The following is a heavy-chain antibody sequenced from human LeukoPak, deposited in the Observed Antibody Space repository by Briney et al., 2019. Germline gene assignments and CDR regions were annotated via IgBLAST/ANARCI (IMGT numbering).Heavy chain of an antibody. CDR3: ASRGYGSDNYYYYYYMDV. Sequence: GGSLRLSCAASGFTFSSYEMNWVRQAPGKGLEWVSSISSSSSYIYYADSVKGRFTISRDNAKNSLYLQMNSLRAEGTAVYYCASRGYGSDNYYYYYYMDVWGKGTTVTVSS. V-gene: IGHV3-21*01. CDR2: ISSSSSYI. CDR1: GFTFSSYE. D-gene: IGHD3-10*01. J-gene: IGHJ6*03.